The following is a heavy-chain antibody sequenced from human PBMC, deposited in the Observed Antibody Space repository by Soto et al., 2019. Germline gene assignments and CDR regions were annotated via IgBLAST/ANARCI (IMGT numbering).Heavy chain of an antibody. D-gene: IGHD2-2*01. J-gene: IGHJ5*02. CDR3: ARGGHRAVTAAVGGRLDA. CDR1: GYNFRDYY. V-gene: IGHV1-2*02. CDR2: INPNSGGI. Sequence: ASVKVSCKASGYNFRDYYIHWVRQAPGQGPEWMGWINPNSGGINYAQKFEGRVTMTKDTSITTAYMELTRLTSDDTAVFFCARGGHRAVTAAVGGRLDAWGQGTLVTVSS.